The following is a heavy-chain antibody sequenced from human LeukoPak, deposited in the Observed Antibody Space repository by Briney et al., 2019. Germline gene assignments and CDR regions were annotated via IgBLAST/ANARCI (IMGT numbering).Heavy chain of an antibody. CDR2: INPSGGIT. Sequence: ASVKVSCKASGYTFTNYYMHWVRQAPGQGLEWIGTINPSGGITSYAQKFQGRVSMTRDTSTRTVYMELRNLRSEDTAVYYCARDHATIGKYDYWGQGSLVTVSS. CDR3: ARDHATIGKYDY. CDR1: GYTFTNYY. J-gene: IGHJ4*02. V-gene: IGHV1-46*01. D-gene: IGHD3-9*01.